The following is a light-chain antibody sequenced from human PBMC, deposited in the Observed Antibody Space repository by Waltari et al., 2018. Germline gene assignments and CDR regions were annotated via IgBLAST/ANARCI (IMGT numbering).Light chain of an antibody. CDR1: TSNVGATYG. CDR3: QSYDGSLTGWV. CDR2: DDS. Sequence: QSVLTQPPSVSGAPGQRVTISCTGSTSNVGATYGVYWYQQLPGEAAKLLIHDDSSRPSGVPDRCSGSKSGTSAYLAITGLQAEDEADDYCQSYDGSLTGWVFGGGTNLAVL. J-gene: IGLJ3*02. V-gene: IGLV1-40*01.